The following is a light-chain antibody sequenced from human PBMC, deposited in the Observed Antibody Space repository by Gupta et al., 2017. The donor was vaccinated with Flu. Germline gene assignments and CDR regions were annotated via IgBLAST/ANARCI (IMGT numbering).Light chain of an antibody. CDR3: QQDGSSPRT. CDR1: QSVSSSY. V-gene: IGKV3-20*01. CDR2: GAS. Sequence: EIVLTQSPGTLSLSPGERATLSCRASQSVSSSYLAWYQQKPGQAPRLLIYGASSRATGIPDRFSGSGSGTDFTLTISRLEPEDFAVYYCQQDGSSPRTFGQGIKVEIK. J-gene: IGKJ1*01.